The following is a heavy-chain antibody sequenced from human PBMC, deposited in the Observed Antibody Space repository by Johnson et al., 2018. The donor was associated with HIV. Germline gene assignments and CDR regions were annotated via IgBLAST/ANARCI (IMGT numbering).Heavy chain of an antibody. Sequence: VQLVESGGGLVQPGGSLRLSCAASGFTFSSYWMSWVRQAPGKGLEWVSVIYSGGSTYYADSVKGRLTISRDNSKNTWYLQMNSLRAEDTAVYHCARGRPGYGGRDAFDIWGQGTMVTVSS. J-gene: IGHJ3*02. CDR2: IYSGGST. CDR1: GFTFSSYW. D-gene: IGHD4-23*01. CDR3: ARGRPGYGGRDAFDI. V-gene: IGHV3-66*01.